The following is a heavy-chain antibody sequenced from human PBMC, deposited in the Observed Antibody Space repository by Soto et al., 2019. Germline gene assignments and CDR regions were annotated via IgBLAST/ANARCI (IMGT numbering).Heavy chain of an antibody. CDR3: ARDIRSSFDD. Sequence: GGSLRLSCAASGFTFSSYAMHWVRQAPGKGLEWVAVISYDGSNKYYADSVKGRFTISRDNSKNTLYLQMNSLRAEDTAVYYCARDIRSSFDDWGQGTLVTVSS. CDR2: ISYDGSNK. CDR1: GFTFSSYA. D-gene: IGHD1-20*01. J-gene: IGHJ4*02. V-gene: IGHV3-30-3*01.